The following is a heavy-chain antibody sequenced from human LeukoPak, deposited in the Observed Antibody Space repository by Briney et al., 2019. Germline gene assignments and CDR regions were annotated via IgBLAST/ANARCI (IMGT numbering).Heavy chain of an antibody. D-gene: IGHD3-10*01. CDR1: GGSFSGYY. CDR3: ARVPGSGAYYFDY. Sequence: SETLSLTCAVYGGSFSGYYWSWIRQPPGKGLGWIGEINHSGSTNYNPSLKSRVTISVDTSKNQFSLKLSSVTAADTAVYYCARVPGSGAYYFDYWGRGTLVTVSS. J-gene: IGHJ4*02. V-gene: IGHV4-34*01. CDR2: INHSGST.